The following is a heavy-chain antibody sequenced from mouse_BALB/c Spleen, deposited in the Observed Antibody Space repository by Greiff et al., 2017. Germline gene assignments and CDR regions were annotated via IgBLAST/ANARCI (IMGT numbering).Heavy chain of an antibody. V-gene: IGHV10-1*02. CDR3: VRQGYGYFDY. J-gene: IGHJ2*01. Sequence: EVQLVESGGGLVQPKGSLKLSCAASGFTFNTYAMNWVRQAPGKGLEWVARIRSKSNNYATYYADSVKDRFTISRDDSQSMLYLQMNNLKTEDTAMYYCVRQGYGYFDYWGQGTTLTVSS. CDR2: IRSKSNNYAT. D-gene: IGHD3-2*02. CDR1: GFTFNTYA.